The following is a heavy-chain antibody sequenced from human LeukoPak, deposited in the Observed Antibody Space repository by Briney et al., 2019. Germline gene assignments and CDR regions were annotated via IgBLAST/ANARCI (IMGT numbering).Heavy chain of an antibody. D-gene: IGHD2-15*01. CDR3: AVGYCSGGSCSGSEADY. CDR2: TRNKANSDTT. Sequence: GGSLRLSCAASGFTFSDHYMDWVRQAPGKGLEWVGRTRNKANSDTTEYAASVKGRFTISRDDSKNSLYLQMNSLKTEDTAVYYCAVGYCSGGSCSGSEADYWGQGTLVTVSS. CDR1: GFTFSDHY. J-gene: IGHJ4*02. V-gene: IGHV3-72*01.